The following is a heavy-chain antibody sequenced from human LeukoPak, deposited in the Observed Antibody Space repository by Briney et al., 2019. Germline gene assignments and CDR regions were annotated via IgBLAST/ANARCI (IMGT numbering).Heavy chain of an antibody. CDR1: GFTFTSYG. Sequence: PGGSPRLSCTASGFTFTSYGIHWVRQAPGKGLEWVAFIRYDGSNKYYADSVKGRFTISRDNSKNTLYLQMNSLRAEDTALYYCAILPGSYEEEYNWFDPWGQGTLVTVSS. CDR3: AILPGSYEEEYNWFDP. D-gene: IGHD1-26*01. V-gene: IGHV3-30*02. J-gene: IGHJ5*02. CDR2: IRYDGSNK.